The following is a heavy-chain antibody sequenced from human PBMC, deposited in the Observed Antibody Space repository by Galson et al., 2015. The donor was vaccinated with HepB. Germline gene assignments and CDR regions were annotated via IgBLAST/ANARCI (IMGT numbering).Heavy chain of an antibody. CDR1: GGSISSSNW. Sequence: ETLSLTCAVSGGSISSSNWWSWVRQPPGKGLEWIGEIYHSGSTNYNPSLKSRVTISVDKSKNQFSLKLSSVTAADTAVYYCARGSEQWLVPAFDYWGQGTLSPSPQ. CDR3: ARGSEQWLVPAFDY. J-gene: IGHJ4*02. V-gene: IGHV4-4*02. CDR2: IYHSGST. D-gene: IGHD6-19*01.